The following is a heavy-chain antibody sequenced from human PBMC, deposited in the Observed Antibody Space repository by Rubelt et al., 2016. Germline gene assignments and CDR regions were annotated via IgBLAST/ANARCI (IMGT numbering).Heavy chain of an antibody. D-gene: IGHD3-3*01. V-gene: IGHV4-34*01. CDR1: GGSFSGYY. Sequence: WTGGLLKPSETLSLTCAVYGGSFSGYYWSWIRQPPGKGLEWIGEINHSGSTNYNPSLKSRVTISVDTSKNQFSLKLSSVTAADTAVYYCARGRSLRFLEGFAGDYWGQGTLVTVSS. CDR2: INHSGST. J-gene: IGHJ4*02. CDR3: ARGRSLRFLEGFAGDY.